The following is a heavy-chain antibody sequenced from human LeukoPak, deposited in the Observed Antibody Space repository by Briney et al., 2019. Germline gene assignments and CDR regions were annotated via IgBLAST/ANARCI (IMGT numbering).Heavy chain of an antibody. D-gene: IGHD2-2*02. V-gene: IGHV1-18*01. CDR1: GYTFTSYG. CDR2: ISAYNGNT. CDR3: ARVGYCSSTSCYTGDWFDP. J-gene: IGHJ5*02. Sequence: ASVKVSCKASGYTFTSYGISWVRQAPGQGLEWMGWISAYNGNTNYAQKLQGRVTMTTDTSTSTAYMELRSLRSDDTAVYYCARVGYCSSTSCYTGDWFDPWGQGTLVTVSS.